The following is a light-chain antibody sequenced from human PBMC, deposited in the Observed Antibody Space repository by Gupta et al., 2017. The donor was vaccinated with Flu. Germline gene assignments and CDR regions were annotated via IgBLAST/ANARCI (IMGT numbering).Light chain of an antibody. CDR3: RQRIEFPHT. J-gene: IGKJ2*01. Sequence: DIAMTQTALSLPVTPGESASIDCRTSQSRWDSDDGNSYLDWYLQKPGQSPQLLIYTGSWRASGIPDRFSGSGSGTDFTLKISRVEAEDVGVYYCRQRIEFPHTFGQGTKMEIK. CDR1: QSRWDSDDGNSY. CDR2: TGS. V-gene: IGKV2-40*01.